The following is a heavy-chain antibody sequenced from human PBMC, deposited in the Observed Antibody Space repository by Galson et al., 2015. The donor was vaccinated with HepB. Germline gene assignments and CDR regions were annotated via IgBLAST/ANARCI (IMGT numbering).Heavy chain of an antibody. CDR2: IYSGGST. J-gene: IGHJ4*02. V-gene: IGHV4-39*01. Sequence: SETLSLTCTVSGDSISTSSFYWGWIRQPPGTGLEWIASIYSGGSTYYNPPLTSRVTISIDTSKNQFSLRVSSVTAADTAVYYCARLNPASIWYEWYYFDYWGQGTLVTVSS. CDR3: ARLNPASIWYEWYYFDY. D-gene: IGHD3-3*01. CDR1: GDSISTSSFY.